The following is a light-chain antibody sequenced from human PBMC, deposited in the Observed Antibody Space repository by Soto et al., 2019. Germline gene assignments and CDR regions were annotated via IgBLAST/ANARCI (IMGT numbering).Light chain of an antibody. Sequence: DIQMTQSPSTLSAFVGDRVTITCRASQSISLWLAWYQQKPEKAPRLLIYDVSTLESGVPSRFSGSGSGTEFSLTIKSLEPDDFATYYCQQYNSYSWTFGQGTKVEIK. J-gene: IGKJ1*01. CDR2: DVS. CDR1: QSISLW. CDR3: QQYNSYSWT. V-gene: IGKV1-5*01.